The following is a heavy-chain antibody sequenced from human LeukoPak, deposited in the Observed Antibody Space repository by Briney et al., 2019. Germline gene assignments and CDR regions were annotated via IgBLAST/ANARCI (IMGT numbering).Heavy chain of an antibody. D-gene: IGHD6-19*01. CDR3: ARASGWYEGDYYYYYGMDV. Sequence: ASVNLSCKACGYTYTGYYMHCVRQAPGQGLEGMGWINHNSGGKHYAQKFQGRDTMTRDTSTSTAYMGLSSLRSEDTAVYYCARASGWYEGDYYYYYGMDVWGQGTTVTVSS. J-gene: IGHJ6*02. CDR1: GYTYTGYY. V-gene: IGHV1-2*02. CDR2: INHNSGGK.